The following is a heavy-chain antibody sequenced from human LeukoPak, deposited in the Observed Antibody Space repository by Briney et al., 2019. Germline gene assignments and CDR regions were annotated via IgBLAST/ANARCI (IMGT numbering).Heavy chain of an antibody. D-gene: IGHD2-2*01. Sequence: PSETLSLTCAVSGYSISSGYYWGWIRQPPGKGLEWIGSIYHSGSTYYNPSPKSRVTISVDTSKNQFSLKLSSVTAADTAVYYCARKGYCSSTSCPMDDYWGQGTLVTVSS. CDR2: IYHSGST. J-gene: IGHJ4*02. CDR3: ARKGYCSSTSCPMDDY. CDR1: GYSISSGYY. V-gene: IGHV4-38-2*01.